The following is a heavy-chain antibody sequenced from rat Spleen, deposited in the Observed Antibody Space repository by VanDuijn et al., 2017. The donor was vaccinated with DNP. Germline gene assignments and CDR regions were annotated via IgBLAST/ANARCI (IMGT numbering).Heavy chain of an antibody. V-gene: IGHV5-20*01. D-gene: IGHD1-11*01. CDR1: GFTFSDYN. Sequence: EVQLVESGGGLVQPGRSLKLSCAASGFTFSDYNMAWLRQAPKKGLEWVASISYEGSSTYHGDSVKGRFTISRDNAKSILYLQMDSLRSEDTATYYCTTDFERGYWGQGVMVTVSS. CDR2: ISYEGSST. J-gene: IGHJ2*01. CDR3: TTDFERGY.